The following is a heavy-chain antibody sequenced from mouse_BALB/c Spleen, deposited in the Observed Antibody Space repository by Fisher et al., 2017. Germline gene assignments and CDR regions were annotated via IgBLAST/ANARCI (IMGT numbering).Heavy chain of an antibody. J-gene: IGHJ4*01. CDR3: ARAAYNYAMDY. V-gene: IGHV1-42*01. Sequence: KGKATLTVDKSSSTAYMQLKSLTSEDSAVYYCARAAYNYAMDYWGQGTSVTVSS. D-gene: IGHD2-10*01.